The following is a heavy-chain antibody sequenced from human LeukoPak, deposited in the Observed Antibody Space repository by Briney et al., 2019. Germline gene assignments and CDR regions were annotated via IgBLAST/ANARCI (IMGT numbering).Heavy chain of an antibody. V-gene: IGHV3-23*01. J-gene: IGHJ3*02. D-gene: IGHD2-21*01. CDR1: EFTFSNYA. CDR2: ISGSGGST. CDR3: ARTRGGLWTGAFDI. Sequence: GGSLRLSCAASEFTFSNYAISWVRQAPGKGLEWVSTISGSGGSTYYADSVKGRFTISRDNSKNTLYLQMNSLRAEDTAVYYCARTRGGLWTGAFDIWGQGTMVTVSS.